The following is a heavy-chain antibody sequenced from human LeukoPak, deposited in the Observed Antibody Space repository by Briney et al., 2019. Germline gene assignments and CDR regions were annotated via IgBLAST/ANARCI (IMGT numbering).Heavy chain of an antibody. CDR1: GGSISSYY. V-gene: IGHV4-59*01. Sequence: SETLSLTCTVSGGSISSYYWNWIRQPPGKGLEWIGYIYYSGSTNYNPSLKSRVTISVDTSKNQFSLKLSSVTAADTAVYYCASIYSSGWSSFDYWGQGTLVTVSS. CDR2: IYYSGST. J-gene: IGHJ4*02. D-gene: IGHD6-19*01. CDR3: ASIYSSGWSSFDY.